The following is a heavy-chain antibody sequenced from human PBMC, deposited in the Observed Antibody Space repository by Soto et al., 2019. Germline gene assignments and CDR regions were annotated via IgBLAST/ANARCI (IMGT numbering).Heavy chain of an antibody. CDR1: GYTFTSYG. J-gene: IGHJ4*02. V-gene: IGHV1-18*04. CDR2: ISAYNGNT. Sequence: GASVKVSCKASGYTFTSYGISWVRQAPGRGLEWMGWISAYNGNTNYAQKLQGRVTMTTDTSTSTAYMELRSLRSDDTAVYYCARGRYCSGGSCYSTPSFFDYWGQGTLVTVSS. D-gene: IGHD2-15*01. CDR3: ARGRYCSGGSCYSTPSFFDY.